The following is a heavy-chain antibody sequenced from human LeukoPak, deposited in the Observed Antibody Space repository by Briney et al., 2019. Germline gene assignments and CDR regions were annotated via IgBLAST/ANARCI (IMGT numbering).Heavy chain of an antibody. CDR2: ISSSGSTI. Sequence: PGGSLRLSCAASGFTFSDYYMSWIRQAPGEGLEWVSYISSSGSTIYYADSVKGRFTISRDNAKNSLYLQMNSLRAEDTAVYYCARDVGELYGYYYYMDVWGKGTTVTISS. CDR3: ARDVGELYGYYYYMDV. J-gene: IGHJ6*03. CDR1: GFTFSDYY. D-gene: IGHD3-10*01. V-gene: IGHV3-11*01.